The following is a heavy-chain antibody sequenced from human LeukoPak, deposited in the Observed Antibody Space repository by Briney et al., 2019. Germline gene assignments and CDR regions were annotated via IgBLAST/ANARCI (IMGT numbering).Heavy chain of an antibody. CDR3: ARARAEDVYYYYMDV. J-gene: IGHJ6*03. CDR1: GVSISSSY. CDR2: IYNSVGT. V-gene: IGHV4-59*01. Sequence: SETLSLTCTVSGVSISSSYWAWIRHPPGEGLEWIGYIYNSVGTNYNPSPKRRVTISLYTSKNQFSLNRSSLPPPATPVSYFARARAEDVYYYYMDVWGKGTTVTVSS. D-gene: IGHD1-14*01.